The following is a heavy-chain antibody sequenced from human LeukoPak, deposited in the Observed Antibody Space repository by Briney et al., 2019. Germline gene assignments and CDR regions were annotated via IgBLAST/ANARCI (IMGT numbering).Heavy chain of an antibody. Sequence: GGSLRLSCAASGFTFSSYEMNWVRQAPGKGLEWVSYISSSGSTIYYADSVKGRFTISRDNAKNSLYLQMNSLRAEDTAVYYCARGWYSNWDYWGQGTLVTVSS. CDR1: GFTFSSYE. J-gene: IGHJ4*02. V-gene: IGHV3-48*03. CDR2: ISSSGSTI. D-gene: IGHD6-13*01. CDR3: ARGWYSNWDY.